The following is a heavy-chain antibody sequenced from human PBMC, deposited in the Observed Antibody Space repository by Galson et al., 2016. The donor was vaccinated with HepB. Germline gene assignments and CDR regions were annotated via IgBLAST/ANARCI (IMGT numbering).Heavy chain of an antibody. CDR2: ISRSGTNI. CDR3: VRRVGGTRRNWFDP. V-gene: IGHV3-11*01. CDR1: GFDFYDHY. D-gene: IGHD6-19*01. Sequence: SLRLSCAAAGFDFYDHYLTWIRQAPGKGLEWVAYISRSGTNIFDADSVRGRFTLSRDNAKNSTYLQVNSLRAEDTAVYYFVRRVGGTRRNWFDPWGQGTLVTVSS. J-gene: IGHJ5*02.